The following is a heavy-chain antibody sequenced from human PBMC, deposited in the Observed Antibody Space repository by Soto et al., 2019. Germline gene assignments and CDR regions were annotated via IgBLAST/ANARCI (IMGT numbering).Heavy chain of an antibody. CDR1: GFFFSDYY. CDR2: ISGTGDTK. CDR3: AIGGGQIYYKGLDV. Sequence: QVHLVESGGTLVKPGGSLRLSCAASGFFFSDYYLSWIRQAPGKGLECVAYISGTGDTKYYADSVEGRFTISRDNPKSSLYLQMNSLRAEDAAVYYCAIGGGQIYYKGLDVWGQGTTVTVSS. D-gene: IGHD3-10*01. J-gene: IGHJ6*02. V-gene: IGHV3-11*01.